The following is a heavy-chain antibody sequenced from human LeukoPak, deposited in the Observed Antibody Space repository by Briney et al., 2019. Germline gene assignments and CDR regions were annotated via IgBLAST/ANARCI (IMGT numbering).Heavy chain of an antibody. CDR2: ISYDGSNK. CDR3: AKDRVAGPKGDYFDY. CDR1: GFTFSSYG. D-gene: IGHD6-19*01. V-gene: IGHV3-30*18. Sequence: GGSLRLSCAASGFTFSSYGMHWVRQAPGKGLEWVAVISYDGSNKYYADSVKGRFTISRDNSKNTLYLQMNSLRAEDTAVYYCAKDRVAGPKGDYFDYWGQGTLVTVSS. J-gene: IGHJ4*02.